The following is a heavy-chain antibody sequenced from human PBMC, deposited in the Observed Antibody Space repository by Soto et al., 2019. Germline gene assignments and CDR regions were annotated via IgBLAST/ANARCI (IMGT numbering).Heavy chain of an antibody. CDR3: ARELYDRLDY. D-gene: IGHD3-22*01. CDR1: GLTFSTYS. CDR2: ISSSSGTI. Sequence: EVQLVESGGSLIQPGGSLRLSCAVSGLTFSTYSMNWVRQAPGKGLEWVSYISSSSGTIYYADSVKGRFTISRDNAKNSLYLQMSSLRYEDTAVYYCARELYDRLDYWGQGTLVTVSP. V-gene: IGHV3-48*02. J-gene: IGHJ4*02.